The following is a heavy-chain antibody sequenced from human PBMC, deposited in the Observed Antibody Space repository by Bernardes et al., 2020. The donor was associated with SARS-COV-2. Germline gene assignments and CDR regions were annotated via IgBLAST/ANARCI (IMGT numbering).Heavy chain of an antibody. J-gene: IGHJ6*02. V-gene: IGHV3-74*01. CDR3: AGVKRVSPRNYYYGMDV. Sequence: GGSLRLSCAASGFTFSSYWMHWVRQAPGKGLVWVSRINSDGSSTSYADSVKGRFTISRDNAKNTLYLQMNSLRAEDTAVYYCAGVKRVSPRNYYYGMDVWGQGTTVTVSS. CDR1: GFTFSSYW. CDR2: INSDGSST.